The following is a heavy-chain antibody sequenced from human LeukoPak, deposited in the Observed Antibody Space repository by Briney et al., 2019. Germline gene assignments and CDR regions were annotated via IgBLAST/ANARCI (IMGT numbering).Heavy chain of an antibody. CDR1: GGSISSYY. J-gene: IGHJ6*02. CDR2: IYTSGST. CDR3: ARTAAVAGTARYYYYYGMDV. Sequence: PSETLSLTCTVSGGSISSYYWSWIRQPAGKGLEWIGRIYTSGSTNYNPSLKSRVTMSVGTSKNQFSLKLSSVTAADTAVYYCARTAAVAGTARYYYYYGMDVWGQGITVTVSS. D-gene: IGHD6-19*01. V-gene: IGHV4-4*07.